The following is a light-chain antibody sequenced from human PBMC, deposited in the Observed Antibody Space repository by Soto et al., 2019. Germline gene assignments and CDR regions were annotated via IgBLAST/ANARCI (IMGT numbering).Light chain of an antibody. V-gene: IGLV8-61*01. CDR1: SGSVSTANN. CDR2: STS. J-gene: IGLJ1*01. Sequence: QAVVTQESSFSVSPGGTVTLTCGLISGSVSTANNPNWYQQTPGQAPRTLIYSTSTRSSGVPDRFSGPNLWKKAALTNTGAQAGCGSGLYCALFMGNGISVFGTGTKVTVL. CDR3: ALFMGNGISV.